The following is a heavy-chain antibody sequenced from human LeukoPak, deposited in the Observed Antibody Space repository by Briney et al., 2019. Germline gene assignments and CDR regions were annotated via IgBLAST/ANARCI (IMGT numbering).Heavy chain of an antibody. V-gene: IGHV4-31*03. Sequence: SETLSLTCTVSGGSISRGGYYWSWIRQHPGKGLEWIGNIYYSGSTYYSGSTNYNPSLKSRVTISVDTSKNQFSLKLSSVTAADTAVYYCARGGKSGWLTEYYFDYWGQGALVTVSS. J-gene: IGHJ4*02. CDR3: ARGGKSGWLTEYYFDY. D-gene: IGHD6-19*01. CDR2: IYYSGSTYYSGST. CDR1: GGSISRGGYY.